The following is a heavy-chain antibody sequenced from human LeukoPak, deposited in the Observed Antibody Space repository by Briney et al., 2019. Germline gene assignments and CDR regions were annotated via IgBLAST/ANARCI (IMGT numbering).Heavy chain of an antibody. V-gene: IGHV3-7*01. CDR3: ARVVFPSRVSDY. D-gene: IGHD2-21*01. CDR1: GFTFSSYW. J-gene: IGHJ4*02. CDR2: IKQDGSEK. Sequence: GGSLRLSCAASGFTFSSYWMSWVRQAPGKGLEWVANIKQDGSEKYYVDPVKGRFTISKDNAKNSLYLQMNSLRAEDTAVYYCARVVFPSRVSDYWGQGTLVTVSS.